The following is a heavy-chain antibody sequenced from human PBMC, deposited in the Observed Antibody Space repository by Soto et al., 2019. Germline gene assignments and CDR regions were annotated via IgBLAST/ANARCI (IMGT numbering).Heavy chain of an antibody. J-gene: IGHJ4*02. Sequence: SETLSLTCAVYGGSFSGYYWSWIRQPPGKGLEWIGEINHSGSTNYNPSLKSRVTISVDTSKNQFSLKLSSVTAADTAVYYCARCSLRFLEWFIFDFWGQGSLVIVSS. V-gene: IGHV4-34*01. CDR3: ARCSLRFLEWFIFDF. CDR1: GGSFSGYY. D-gene: IGHD3-3*01. CDR2: INHSGST.